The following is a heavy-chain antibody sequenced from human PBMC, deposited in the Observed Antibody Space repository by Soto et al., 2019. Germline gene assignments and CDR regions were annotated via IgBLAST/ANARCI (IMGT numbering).Heavy chain of an antibody. CDR1: GFTFSTYD. J-gene: IGHJ4*02. Sequence: VQLLESGGGLVQPGGSLRLSCAASGFTFSTYDMSWVRQAPGKGLEWIGYIYYSGSTYYNPSLKSRVTISVDTSKNQFSLKLSSVTAADTAVYYCAREAGDGYNRYFDYWGQGTLVTVSS. D-gene: IGHD5-12*01. V-gene: IGHV4-31*02. CDR3: AREAGDGYNRYFDY. CDR2: IYYSGST.